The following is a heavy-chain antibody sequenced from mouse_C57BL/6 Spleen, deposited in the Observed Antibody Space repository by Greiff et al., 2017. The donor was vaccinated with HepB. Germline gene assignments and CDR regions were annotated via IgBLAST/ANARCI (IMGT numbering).Heavy chain of an antibody. D-gene: IGHD2-3*01. Sequence: EVKLMESGGGLVKPGGSLKLSCAASGFTFSSYAMSWVRQTPEKRLEWVATISDGGSYTYYPDNVKGRFTISRDNAKNNLYLQMSHLKSEDTAMYYCARAYDGYYAMDYWGQGTSVTVSS. CDR3: ARAYDGYYAMDY. V-gene: IGHV5-4*03. CDR1: GFTFSSYA. J-gene: IGHJ4*01. CDR2: ISDGGSYT.